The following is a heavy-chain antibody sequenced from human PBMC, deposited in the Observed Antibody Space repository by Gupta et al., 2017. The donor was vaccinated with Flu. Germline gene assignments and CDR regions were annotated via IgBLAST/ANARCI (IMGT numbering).Heavy chain of an antibody. J-gene: IGHJ6*03. D-gene: IGHD3-3*01. CDR1: Y. Sequence: YWSWIRQPPGKGLEWIGGINHSGSTNYNPSLKSRVTISVDTSKNQFSLKLSSVTAADTAVYYCARGRGTPIFDLGYYYMDVWGKGTTVTVSS. CDR2: INHSGST. V-gene: IGHV4-34*01. CDR3: ARGRGTPIFDLGYYYMDV.